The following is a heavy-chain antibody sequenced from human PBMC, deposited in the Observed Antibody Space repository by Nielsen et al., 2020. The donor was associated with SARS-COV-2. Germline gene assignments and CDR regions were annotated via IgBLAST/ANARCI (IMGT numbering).Heavy chain of an antibody. CDR2: IYYSGST. CDR1: GGSISSSSYY. D-gene: IGHD4-17*01. Sequence: SETLSLTCTVSGGSISSSSYYWGWIRQPPGKGLEWIGSIYYSGSTYYNPSLKSRVTISVDTSKNQFSLKLSSVTAADTAAYYCARQILQDGDNLWFDPWGQGTLVTVSS. V-gene: IGHV4-39*01. CDR3: ARQILQDGDNLWFDP. J-gene: IGHJ5*02.